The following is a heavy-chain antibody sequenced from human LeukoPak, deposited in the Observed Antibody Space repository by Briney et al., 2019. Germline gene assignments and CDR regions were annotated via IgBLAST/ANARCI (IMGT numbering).Heavy chain of an antibody. J-gene: IGHJ5*02. CDR2: IKQDVSEK. D-gene: IGHD6-19*01. CDR3: ARDSAPSIAVARWFDP. V-gene: IGHV3-7*03. CDR1: GFIFSNYW. Sequence: PGGSLRLSCAASGFIFSNYWMSWVRQAPGKGLEWVANIKQDVSEKNYVDSVKGRFTISRDNAKNSLYLQMNYLRSDDTAVYYCARDSAPSIAVARWFDPWGQGTLVTVSS.